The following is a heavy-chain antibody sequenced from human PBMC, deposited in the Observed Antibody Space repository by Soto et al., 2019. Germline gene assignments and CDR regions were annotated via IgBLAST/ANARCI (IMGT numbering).Heavy chain of an antibody. J-gene: IGHJ5*02. Sequence: ASVKVSCKASGGTFSSYAISWVRQAPGQGLEWMGGIIPIFGTANYAQKFQGRVTITADESTSTAYMELSSVTAADTAVYYCARSYSSYVFDWFEPWGQGTLVTVSS. CDR3: ARSYSSYVFDWFEP. CDR2: IIPIFGTA. D-gene: IGHD6-6*01. V-gene: IGHV1-69*13. CDR1: GGTFSSYA.